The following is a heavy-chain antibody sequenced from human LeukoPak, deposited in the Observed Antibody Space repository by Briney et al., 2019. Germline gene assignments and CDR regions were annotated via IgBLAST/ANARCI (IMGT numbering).Heavy chain of an antibody. CDR2: IKTKTDGGTT. Sequence: GGSLRLSCAASGFPFSNAWMNWVRQAPGKGLEWVGRIKTKTDGGTTDYAAPVQGRFAISRDDSKNTLYLQMNSLKTEDTAVYYCATDRPWRGVYWGQGTLVTVSS. J-gene: IGHJ4*02. V-gene: IGHV3-15*01. CDR3: ATDRPWRGVY. CDR1: GFPFSNAW. D-gene: IGHD3-10*01.